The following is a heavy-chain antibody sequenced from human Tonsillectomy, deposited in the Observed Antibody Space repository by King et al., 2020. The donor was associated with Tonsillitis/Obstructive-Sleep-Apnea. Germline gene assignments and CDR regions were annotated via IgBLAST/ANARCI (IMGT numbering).Heavy chain of an antibody. Sequence: QLVQSGGGLVQPGGSLRLSCAASGFTFSSYAMSWVRQAPGKGLEWVSVISGSGGSTSNADSVKGRFSISRDNSKNTLYLQMNSLRAEDTAGYYCAKTGVGSYRSGWYRDEDAAFEIWGQGTLVTVSS. CDR1: GFTFSSYA. D-gene: IGHD6-19*01. J-gene: IGHJ3*02. CDR3: AKTGVGSYRSGWYRDEDAAFEI. CDR2: ISGSGGST. V-gene: IGHV3-23*04.